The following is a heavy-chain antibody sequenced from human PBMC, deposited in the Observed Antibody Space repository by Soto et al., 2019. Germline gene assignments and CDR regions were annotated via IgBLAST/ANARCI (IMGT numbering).Heavy chain of an antibody. CDR1: GFTFSSYA. CDR3: AKDTSNCSSTSCYVFDY. Sequence: GESLKISCAASGFTFSSYAMSWVRQAPGKGLEWVSAISGSGGSTYYADSVKGRFTISRDNSKNTLYLQMNSLRAEDTAVYYCAKDTSNCSSTSCYVFDYWGQGTLVTVSS. CDR2: ISGSGGST. J-gene: IGHJ4*02. V-gene: IGHV3-23*01. D-gene: IGHD2-2*01.